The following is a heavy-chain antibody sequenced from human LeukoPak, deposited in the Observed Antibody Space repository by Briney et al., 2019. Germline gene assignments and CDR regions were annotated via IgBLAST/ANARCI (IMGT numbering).Heavy chain of an antibody. CDR1: GYTFTDYY. V-gene: IGHV1-2*02. CDR3: ARDPAAAGTPHYYYYMDV. D-gene: IGHD6-13*01. J-gene: IGHJ6*03. Sequence: ASVKVSCKASGYTFTDYYIHWVRQAPGQGLEWMGWINPNSGGTNYAQKFQGRVTMTRDTSISTAYMELCRLRSDDTAVYYCARDPAAAGTPHYYYYMDVWGKGTTVTVSS. CDR2: INPNSGGT.